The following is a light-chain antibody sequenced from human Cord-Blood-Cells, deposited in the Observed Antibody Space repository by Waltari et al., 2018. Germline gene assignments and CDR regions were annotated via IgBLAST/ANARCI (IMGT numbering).Light chain of an antibody. J-gene: IGKJ1*01. Sequence: IQMTQSPSLLSATVGDRVTITCRASQSIIIYLNWYQQKPGKAPKLLIYAASSLQSGVPSRFCGSGSGTDFTLTISSLQPEDFATYYCQQSYSTPPWTFGQGTKVEIK. CDR3: QQSYSTPPWT. CDR2: AAS. V-gene: IGKV1-39*01. CDR1: QSIIIY.